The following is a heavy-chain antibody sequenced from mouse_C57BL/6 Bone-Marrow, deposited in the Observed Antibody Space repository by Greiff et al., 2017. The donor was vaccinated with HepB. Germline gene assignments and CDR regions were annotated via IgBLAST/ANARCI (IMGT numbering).Heavy chain of an antibody. V-gene: IGHV1-50*01. CDR1: GYTFTSYW. CDR2: IDPSDSYT. D-gene: IGHD1-1*01. CDR3: ARWTTVVEYWYFDV. J-gene: IGHJ1*03. Sequence: QVQLQPGAELVKPGASVKLSCTASGYTFTSYWMQWVKQRPGQGLEWIGEIDPSDSYTNYNQKFKGKATLTVDTSSSTAYMQLSSLTSEDSAVYYCARWTTVVEYWYFDVWGTGTTVTVSS.